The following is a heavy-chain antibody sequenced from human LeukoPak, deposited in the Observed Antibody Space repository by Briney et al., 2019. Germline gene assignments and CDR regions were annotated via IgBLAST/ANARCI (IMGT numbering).Heavy chain of an antibody. Sequence: PGGSLRLSCVASGFTFRSYAMSWVRQAPGKGLEWVSAISTDGGYTYYADSMKGRFSISRDNSKNTVHLQMNSLRAEDTAIYYCAQQLGYCSSGSCYFTYWGQGTLVTVSS. CDR3: AQQLGYCSSGSCYFTY. CDR2: ISTDGGYT. D-gene: IGHD2-15*01. CDR1: GFTFRSYA. V-gene: IGHV3-23*01. J-gene: IGHJ4*02.